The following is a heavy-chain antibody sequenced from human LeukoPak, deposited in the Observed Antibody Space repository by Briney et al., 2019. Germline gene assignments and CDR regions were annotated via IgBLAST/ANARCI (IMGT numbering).Heavy chain of an antibody. CDR3: ARQGAYCSSTSCYYYYGMDV. CDR2: IYYSGSI. CDR1: NGSISSSSSY. Sequence: SETLSFTCTVSNGSISSSSSYWGWIRRPPGKGLEWIGTIYYSGSIHYTPSLESRVTISVDTSKNQFSLKLSSVTAADTAVYYCARQGAYCSSTSCYYYYGMDVWGQGTTVTVSS. V-gene: IGHV4-39*01. J-gene: IGHJ6*02. D-gene: IGHD2-2*01.